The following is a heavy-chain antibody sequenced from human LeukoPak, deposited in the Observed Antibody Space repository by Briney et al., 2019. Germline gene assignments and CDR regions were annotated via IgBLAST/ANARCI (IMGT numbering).Heavy chain of an antibody. Sequence: QPGGSLRLSCAASGFTFSSYAMSWVRQAPGKGLEWVSAISGSGGSTYYADSVKGRFTISRDNSKNTLYLQMNSLRAEDTAVYYCASQEYDSSGYYCLGPGWGQGTLVTVSS. CDR3: ASQEYDSSGYYCLGPG. J-gene: IGHJ4*02. CDR1: GFTFSSYA. V-gene: IGHV3-23*01. D-gene: IGHD3-22*01. CDR2: ISGSGGST.